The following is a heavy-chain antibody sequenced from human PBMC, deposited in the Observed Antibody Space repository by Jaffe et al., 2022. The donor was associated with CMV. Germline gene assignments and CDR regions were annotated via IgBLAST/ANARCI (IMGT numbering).Heavy chain of an antibody. D-gene: IGHD6-13*01. CDR3: AREAPPAYSNEPKPCTY. J-gene: IGHJ4*02. Sequence: QVQLVQSGAEVKKPGASVKVSCKASGYTFTTYAMHWVRQAPGQRLEWLAWLNGGNGDTKYSQKFQGRVTITRDTSARTAYMELSSLTSEDTALYYCAREAPPAYSNEPKPCTYWGQGTLVTVSS. V-gene: IGHV1-3*01. CDR2: LNGGNGDT. CDR1: GYTFTTYA.